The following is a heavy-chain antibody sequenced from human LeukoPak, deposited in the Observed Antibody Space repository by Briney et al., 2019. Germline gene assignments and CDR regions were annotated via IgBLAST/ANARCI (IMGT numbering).Heavy chain of an antibody. CDR3: AGGLHSSGWYFDY. CDR1: GGSISSYY. J-gene: IGHJ4*02. Sequence: SETLSLTCTVSGGSISSYYWSWIRQPPGKGLEWIGYIYYSGSTNYNPSLKSRVTISVDTSKNQFSLKLSSVTAADTAVYYCAGGLHSSGWYFDYWGQGTLVTVSS. V-gene: IGHV4-59*01. CDR2: IYYSGST. D-gene: IGHD6-19*01.